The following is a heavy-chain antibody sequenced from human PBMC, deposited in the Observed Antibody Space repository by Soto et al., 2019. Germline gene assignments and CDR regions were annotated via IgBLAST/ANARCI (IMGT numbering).Heavy chain of an antibody. CDR2: VYYTGNP. J-gene: IGHJ5*01. Sequence: QVQLQESGPGLVKPSATLSLTCDVSGGSVSSAGYYWSWLRQPPGNGLVWIGYVYYTGNPDYNHSLESRVTISVDASNNQFSLTMSSVTAADTAVYYCARGSGGYYCSWTWFDSGGQGTLGTVSS. V-gene: IGHV4-61*08. CDR1: GGSVSSAGYY. CDR3: ARGSGGYYCSWTWFDS. D-gene: IGHD3-10*01.